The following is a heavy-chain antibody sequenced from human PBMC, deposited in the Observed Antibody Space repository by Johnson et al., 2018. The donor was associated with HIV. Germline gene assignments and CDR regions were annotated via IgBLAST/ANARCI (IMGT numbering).Heavy chain of an antibody. CDR1: GFTFDDYT. D-gene: IGHD6-19*01. V-gene: IGHV3-23*04. CDR2: ITGSGAIT. CDR3: ARGKWLDAFDI. J-gene: IGHJ3*02. Sequence: VQLVESGGVVVQPGGSLRLSCAASGFTFDDYTMHWVRQAPGKGLEWVSAITGSGAITYYADSVKGRLTISRDNSKNTLYLQMNSMRAEDTAVYYCARGKWLDAFDIWGQGTMVTVSS.